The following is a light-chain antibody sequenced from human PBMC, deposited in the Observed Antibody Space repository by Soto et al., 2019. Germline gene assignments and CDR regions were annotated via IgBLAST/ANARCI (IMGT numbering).Light chain of an antibody. CDR3: QQSYSTPYT. Sequence: DIQMTQSPSSLSASVGDRVTITCRASQSISSYLNWYRQKPGKAPQLLISAASSLQSGVPSTFSGSGSGTDFTLTISSLQPEDFATYYCQQSYSTPYTFGQGTKLEIK. CDR1: QSISSY. V-gene: IGKV1-39*01. J-gene: IGKJ2*01. CDR2: AAS.